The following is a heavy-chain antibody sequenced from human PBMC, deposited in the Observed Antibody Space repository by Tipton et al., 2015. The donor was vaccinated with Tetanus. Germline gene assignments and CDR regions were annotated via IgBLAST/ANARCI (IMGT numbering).Heavy chain of an antibody. D-gene: IGHD1-20*01. Sequence: SLRLSCAASGFTFTRYAMHWVRQAPGKGLEWVAVITFDGSTKYYGDSVKGRFTISRDNAKSSVFLQMNSLRDEDTAVYYCATGVTFDYWGQGALVTVSS. J-gene: IGHJ4*02. V-gene: IGHV3-30-3*01. CDR2: ITFDGSTK. CDR1: GFTFTRYA. CDR3: ATGVTFDY.